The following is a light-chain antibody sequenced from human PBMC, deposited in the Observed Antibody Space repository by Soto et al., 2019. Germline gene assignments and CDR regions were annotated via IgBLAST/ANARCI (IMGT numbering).Light chain of an antibody. J-gene: IGKJ1*01. CDR2: ATS. CDR1: QDISSY. CDR3: HEYNTWPWT. V-gene: IGKV1-9*01. Sequence: IQLTQSPSSLSASVGDRVTVTCRASQDISSYLAWYQQKPGKAPKLLIYATSTLQSGVPSRFSGSGSGTEFILTISSLQSEDFAVYYCHEYNTWPWTFGQGTKVDIK.